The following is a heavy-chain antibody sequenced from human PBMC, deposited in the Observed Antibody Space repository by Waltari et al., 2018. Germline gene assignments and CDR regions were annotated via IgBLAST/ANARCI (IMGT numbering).Heavy chain of an antibody. D-gene: IGHD3-16*01. Sequence: EVQLVESGGGLVQPGGSLRLSCAASGFTFSSYSMNWVRQAPGKGLEWVSYISSSSSTIYYADSVKGRVTISRDNAKNSLYLQMNSLRAEDTAVYYCARDRGGTRTGAFDIWGQGTMVTVSS. J-gene: IGHJ3*02. CDR3: ARDRGGTRTGAFDI. CDR2: ISSSSSTI. CDR1: GFTFSSYS. V-gene: IGHV3-48*04.